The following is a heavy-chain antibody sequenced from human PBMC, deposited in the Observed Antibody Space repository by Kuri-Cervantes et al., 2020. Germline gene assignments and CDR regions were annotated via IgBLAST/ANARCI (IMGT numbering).Heavy chain of an antibody. Sequence: SGPTLVKPTQTLTLTCTFSGFSLRTSLVGVGWIRQPPGKALEWLALIYWDDDKRYSPSLKSRLTITKDTSKNQVVLTMTNMDPVDTATYYCAHSGSSGYYGYFQHWGQGTLVTVSS. D-gene: IGHD3-22*01. V-gene: IGHV2-5*02. CDR2: IYWDDDK. CDR1: GFSLRTSLVG. J-gene: IGHJ1*01. CDR3: AHSGSSGYYGYFQH.